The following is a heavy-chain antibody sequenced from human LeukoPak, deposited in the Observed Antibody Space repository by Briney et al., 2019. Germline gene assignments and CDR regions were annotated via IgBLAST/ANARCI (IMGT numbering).Heavy chain of an antibody. D-gene: IGHD6-19*01. J-gene: IGHJ5*02. Sequence: ASVKVSCKASGYTFTSSYMHWVRQAPAQGLEWMGIINPSGGRTSYAQKFQGRVTMTRDTSTSTVYMELSSLRSEDTAVYYCASVGASSGWYFWFDPWGQGTLVTVSA. CDR3: ASVGASSGWYFWFDP. CDR1: GYTFTSSY. V-gene: IGHV1-46*01. CDR2: INPSGGRT.